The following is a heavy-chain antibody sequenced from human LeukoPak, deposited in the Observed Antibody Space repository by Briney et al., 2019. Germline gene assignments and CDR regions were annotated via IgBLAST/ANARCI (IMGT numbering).Heavy chain of an antibody. J-gene: IGHJ4*02. Sequence: GGSLRLSCAASGFTFSGYAMHWVRRAPGKALEWVATISSDGGNRYYSDSVKGRFTISRDNSKNTLYLQMNSLRPEDTAVFHCARGRAVTGSTVIDYWGQGTLVTVSS. CDR1: GFTFSGYA. D-gene: IGHD6-19*01. V-gene: IGHV3-30-3*01. CDR2: ISSDGGNR. CDR3: ARGRAVTGSTVIDY.